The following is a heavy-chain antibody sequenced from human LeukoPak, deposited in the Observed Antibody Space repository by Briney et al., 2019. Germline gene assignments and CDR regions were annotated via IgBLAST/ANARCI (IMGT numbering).Heavy chain of an antibody. CDR1: GYTFTGYY. V-gene: IGHV1-2*02. Sequence: ASVKDSCKASGYTFTGYYIHWVRQAPGQGLEWMGWINPNSGGTNYAQKFQGRVTMTRDTSISTAYMELSRLRSDDTAVYYCARDNLGGWFDPWGQGTLVTVSS. D-gene: IGHD1-20*01. CDR3: ARDNLGGWFDP. J-gene: IGHJ5*02. CDR2: INPNSGGT.